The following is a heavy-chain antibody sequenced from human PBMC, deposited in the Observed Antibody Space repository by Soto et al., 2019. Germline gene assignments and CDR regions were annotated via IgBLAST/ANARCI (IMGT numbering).Heavy chain of an antibody. CDR2: VSAHNHNT. V-gene: IGHV1-18*01. J-gene: IGHJ4*02. Sequence: QVHLVQSGAEVKKPGASVKVSCKGSGYTFTSYGISWVRQAHGQGLEWMGWVSAHNHNTNYAQKLQGRVTVTPDTSTSTAYMELRSLISDDTAVYYCARGRYGDYWGQGTLVTVSS. CDR1: GYTFTSYG. D-gene: IGHD4-17*01. CDR3: ARGRYGDY.